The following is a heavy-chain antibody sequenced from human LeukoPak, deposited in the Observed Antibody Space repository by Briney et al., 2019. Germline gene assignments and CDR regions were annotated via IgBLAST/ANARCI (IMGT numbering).Heavy chain of an antibody. J-gene: IGHJ1*01. CDR1: GFTFSSYA. Sequence: PGGSLRLSXAASGFTFSSYAMSWVRQAPGKGLEWVSSISGSGGSTYYADSVKGRFTISSEYSKNRLYLQINILRSEDADAYYXXXXXXXXXXXXXXXXXXXXXXXXXXXXXXXXXXXH. CDR3: XXXXXXXXXXXXXXXXXXXXXXXXXXXXXXXXXXH. CDR2: ISGSGGST. V-gene: IGHV3-23*01.